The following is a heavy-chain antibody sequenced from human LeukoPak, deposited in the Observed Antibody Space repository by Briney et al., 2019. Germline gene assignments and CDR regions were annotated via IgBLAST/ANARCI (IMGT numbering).Heavy chain of an antibody. CDR1: GYTFTGYY. J-gene: IGHJ4*02. CDR3: ARRSGGYYPDY. Sequence: ASVKVSCKTSGYTFTGYYMHWVRQAPGQGLEWMGWINPNSGATNYAHRFQGRVTMTRDTSIDTAYMDLSRLRSDDTAVYYCARRSGGYYPDYWGQGTLVTVSS. CDR2: INPNSGAT. D-gene: IGHD3-22*01. V-gene: IGHV1-2*02.